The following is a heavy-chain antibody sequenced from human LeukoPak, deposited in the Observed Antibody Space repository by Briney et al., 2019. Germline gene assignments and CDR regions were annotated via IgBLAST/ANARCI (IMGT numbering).Heavy chain of an antibody. D-gene: IGHD3-22*01. CDR2: ISYDGSNK. CDR1: GFTFSSYA. CDR3: ARDQKNYYYDSSGRGFDP. V-gene: IGHV3-30-3*01. J-gene: IGHJ5*02. Sequence: PGGSLRLSCAASGFTFSSYAMHWVRQAPGKGLEWVAVISYDGSNKYYADSVKGRVTISRDNSKNTLYLQMNSLRAEDTAVYYCARDQKNYYYDSSGRGFDPWGQGTLVTVSS.